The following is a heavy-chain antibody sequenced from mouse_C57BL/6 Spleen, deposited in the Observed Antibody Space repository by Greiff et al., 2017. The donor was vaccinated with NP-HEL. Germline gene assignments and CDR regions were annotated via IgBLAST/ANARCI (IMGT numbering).Heavy chain of an antibody. J-gene: IGHJ4*01. Sequence: DVKLVESGGGLVKPGGSLKLSCAASGFTFSDYGMHWVRQAPEKGLEWVAYISSGSSTIYYADTVKGRFTISRDNAKNTLFLQMTSLRSEDTAMYYCARLDSYYAMDYWGQGTSVTVSS. CDR1: GFTFSDYG. V-gene: IGHV5-17*01. CDR3: ARLDSYYAMDY. D-gene: IGHD3-2*01. CDR2: ISSGSSTI.